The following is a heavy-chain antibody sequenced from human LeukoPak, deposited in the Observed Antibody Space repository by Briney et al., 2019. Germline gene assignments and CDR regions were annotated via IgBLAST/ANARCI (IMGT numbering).Heavy chain of an antibody. CDR2: VCYSGST. Sequence: SETLSLTCTVSGGSISSSSYCRGWIRQPPGKGLEWIGSVCYSGSTYYNPSLKSRVTISVDTSKNQFSLKLSSVTAADTAVYYCARQYSGDSRSPFFDYWGQGTLVTVSS. D-gene: IGHD5-18*01. CDR1: GGSISSSSYC. J-gene: IGHJ4*02. CDR3: ARQYSGDSRSPFFDY. V-gene: IGHV4-39*01.